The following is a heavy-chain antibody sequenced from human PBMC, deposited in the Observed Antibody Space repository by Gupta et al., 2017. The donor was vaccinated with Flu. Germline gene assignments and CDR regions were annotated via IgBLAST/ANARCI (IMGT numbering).Heavy chain of an antibody. CDR3: VRGGYHYFVY. J-gene: IGHJ4*02. CDR1: GFSFTTYW. CDR2: MNQDGSDI. Sequence: EVQLVESGGGLVQPGGSLRLSCAASGFSFTTYWMSWVRQPPGRGLEWVATMNQDGSDIYYVDSVRGRLTISRDNAKNSLYLQMNSLRADDTAVYYCVRGGYHYFVYCGQGTLVTVSS. D-gene: IGHD1-1*01. V-gene: IGHV3-7*01.